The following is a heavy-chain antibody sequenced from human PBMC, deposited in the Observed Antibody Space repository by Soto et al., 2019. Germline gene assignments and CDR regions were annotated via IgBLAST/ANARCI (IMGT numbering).Heavy chain of an antibody. CDR1: GFTFSSYG. CDR2: ISYDGSNK. D-gene: IGHD2-2*01. CDR3: AKDWDCISTSCYEDTAMENFDY. J-gene: IGHJ4*02. Sequence: PGGSLRLSCAASGFTFSSYGMHWVRQAPGKGLEWVAVISYDGSNKYYADSVKGRFTISRDNSKNTLYLQMNSLRAEDTAVYYCAKDWDCISTSCYEDTAMENFDYWGQGTLVTVSS. V-gene: IGHV3-30*18.